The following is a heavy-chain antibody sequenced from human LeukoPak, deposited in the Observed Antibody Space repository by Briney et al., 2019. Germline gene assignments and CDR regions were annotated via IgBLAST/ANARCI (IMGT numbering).Heavy chain of an antibody. V-gene: IGHV1-2*06. CDR2: INPNSGGT. CDR1: GYTFTGYY. CDR3: AIQSIVPRPGY. Sequence: EASVKVSCKASGYTFTGYYMHWVRQAPGQGLEWMGRINPNSGGTDYAQKFQGRVTMTRDTSVNTAYMELSRLGSDDTAVYYCAIQSIVPRPGYWGQGTLVTVSS. D-gene: IGHD6-6*01. J-gene: IGHJ4*02.